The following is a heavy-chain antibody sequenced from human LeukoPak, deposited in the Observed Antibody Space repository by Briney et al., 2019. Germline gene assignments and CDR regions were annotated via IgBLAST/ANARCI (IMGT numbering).Heavy chain of an antibody. V-gene: IGHV7-4-1*02. Sequence: ASVKVSCKASGYIFTSYAMNWVRQAPGQGLEWMGWINTNTGNPTYAQGFTGRFVFSLDTSVSTAYLQISSLKAEDTAVYYCARDLGSSSYNWFDPWGQGTLVTVSS. CDR3: ARDLGSSSYNWFDP. CDR2: INTNTGNP. J-gene: IGHJ5*02. CDR1: GYIFTSYA. D-gene: IGHD6-13*01.